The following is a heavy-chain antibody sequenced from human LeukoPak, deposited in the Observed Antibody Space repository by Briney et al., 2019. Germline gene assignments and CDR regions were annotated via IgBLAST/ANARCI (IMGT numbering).Heavy chain of an antibody. J-gene: IGHJ6*03. CDR1: GGSFSGYY. V-gene: IGHV4-34*01. Sequence: SETLSLTCAVYGGSFSGYYWSWIRQPPGKGLEWIGEINHSGSTNYNPSLKSRVTISVDTSKNQFSLKLSSVTAADTAVYYCARTGFMTTVTTRYYYYYYMDVWGKGTTVTVSS. D-gene: IGHD4-11*01. CDR2: INHSGST. CDR3: ARTGFMTTVTTRYYYYYYMDV.